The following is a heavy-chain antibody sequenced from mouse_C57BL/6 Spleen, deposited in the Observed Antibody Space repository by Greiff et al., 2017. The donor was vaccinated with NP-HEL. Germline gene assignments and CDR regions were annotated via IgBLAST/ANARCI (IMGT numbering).Heavy chain of an antibody. D-gene: IGHD2-3*01. CDR1: GFTFSSYA. V-gene: IGHV5-4*01. CDR2: ISDGGSYT. CDR3: ARDPLYDGYEDY. J-gene: IGHJ2*01. Sequence: EVKVVESGGGLVKPGGSLKLSCAASGFTFSSYAMSWVRQTPEKRLEWVATISDGGSYTYYPDNVKGRFTISRDNAKNNLYLQMSHLKSEDTAMYYWARDPLYDGYEDYWGQGTTLTVSS.